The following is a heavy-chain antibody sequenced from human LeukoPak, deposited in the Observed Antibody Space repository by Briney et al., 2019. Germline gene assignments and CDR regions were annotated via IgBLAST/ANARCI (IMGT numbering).Heavy chain of an antibody. CDR1: GGSISSGDYY. CDR3: ASVRYDFWSGYDFDY. Sequence: PSETLSLTCTVSGGSISSGDYYWSWIRQPPGKGLEWIGYIYYSGSTNYNPSLKSRVTISVDTSKNQFSLKLSSVTAADTAVYYCASVRYDFWSGYDFDYWGQGTLVTASS. V-gene: IGHV4-61*08. J-gene: IGHJ4*02. CDR2: IYYSGST. D-gene: IGHD3-3*01.